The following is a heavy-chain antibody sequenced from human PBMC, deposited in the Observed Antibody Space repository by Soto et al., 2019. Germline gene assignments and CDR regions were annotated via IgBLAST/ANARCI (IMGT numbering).Heavy chain of an antibody. Sequence: QVQLVESGGGLVKPGGSLRLSCAASGFTFSDYYMSWVRQAPGKGLEWVSYISSSGSTIYYADSVKGRFTISRDNAKNSMYLQMNSMRAEDTDVYYCARDPHPRTYCYYYIDVWGKGTTVTVSS. CDR1: GFTFSDYY. CDR3: ARDPHPRTYCYYYIDV. J-gene: IGHJ6*03. CDR2: ISSSGSTI. V-gene: IGHV3-11*01.